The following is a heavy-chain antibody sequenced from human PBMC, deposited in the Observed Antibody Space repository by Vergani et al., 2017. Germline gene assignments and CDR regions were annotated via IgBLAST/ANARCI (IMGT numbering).Heavy chain of an antibody. CDR3: ARGAHYDSSGYYYLNDY. CDR1: GGTFSSYA. J-gene: IGHJ4*02. V-gene: IGHV1-69*01. Sequence: QVQLVQSGAEVKKPGSSVKVSCKASGGTFSSYAISWVRQGPGQGLEWMGGIIPIFGTANCAQKFQGRVTITADESTSTAYMELSSLRSEDTAVYYCARGAHYDSSGYYYLNDYWGQGTLVTVSS. D-gene: IGHD3-22*01. CDR2: IIPIFGTA.